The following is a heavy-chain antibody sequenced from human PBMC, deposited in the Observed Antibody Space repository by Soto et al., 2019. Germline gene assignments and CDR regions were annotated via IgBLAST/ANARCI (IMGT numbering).Heavy chain of an antibody. D-gene: IGHD1-1*01. CDR2: IYYSGST. J-gene: IGHJ3*01. V-gene: IGHV4-39*01. Sequence: PSETLSLTCTVSGGSISSSSYYWGWIRQPPGKGLEWIGSIYYSGSTYYNPSLKSRVTISVDTSKNQFSLKLSSVTAADTAVYYCARHVILCFTGIKDAFDFWGQGTMVTVAS. CDR1: GGSISSSSYY. CDR3: ARHVILCFTGIKDAFDF.